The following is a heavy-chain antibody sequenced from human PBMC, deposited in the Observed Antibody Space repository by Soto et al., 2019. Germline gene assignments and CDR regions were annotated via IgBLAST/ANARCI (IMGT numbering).Heavy chain of an antibody. J-gene: IGHJ4*02. CDR3: AWGTDAYKNGF. Sequence: SEPLSLNCCVSGGCINRGGSHWTWIRQHPEKGLEWIGFIYFYNGATSSTSYNPSLQSRVVISVDTSKNHVSLNLNSVTVADTAAYFCAWGTDAYKNGFWGLGTLVTVS. CDR2: IYFYNGAT. V-gene: IGHV4-31*03. CDR1: GGCINRGGSH. D-gene: IGHD2-8*01.